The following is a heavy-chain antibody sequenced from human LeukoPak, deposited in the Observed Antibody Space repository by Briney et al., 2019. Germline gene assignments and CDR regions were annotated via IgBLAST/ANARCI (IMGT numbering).Heavy chain of an antibody. CDR2: ISNDGSNK. CDR3: ARETQTAPYYYYGVDV. CDR1: GFTFSRYG. D-gene: IGHD1-1*01. J-gene: IGHJ6*04. V-gene: IGHV3-30*03. Sequence: QPGRSLRLSCAASGFTFSRYGMHWVRQAPGRGLEWVAFISNDGSNKYYVDFLKGRFTISRDNSKNTLDLQMSSLRAEDTAVFYCARETQTAPYYYYGVDVWGKGTTVSVSS.